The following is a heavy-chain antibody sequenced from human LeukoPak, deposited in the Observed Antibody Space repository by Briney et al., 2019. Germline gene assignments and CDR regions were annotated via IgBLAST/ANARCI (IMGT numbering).Heavy chain of an antibody. CDR1: GYSISSGYY. D-gene: IGHD3-9*01. Sequence: PSETLSLTCTVSGYSISSGYYWGWIRQPPGKELEWIGSIYHSGSTYYNPSLKSRVTISVDTSKNQFSLKLSSVTAADTAVYYCARGTSELRYFDRLLGYFDYWGQGTLVTVSS. CDR3: ARGTSELRYFDRLLGYFDY. J-gene: IGHJ4*02. CDR2: IYHSGST. V-gene: IGHV4-38-2*02.